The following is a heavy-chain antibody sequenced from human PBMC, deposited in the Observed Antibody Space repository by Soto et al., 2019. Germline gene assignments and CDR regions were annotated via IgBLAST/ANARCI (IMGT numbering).Heavy chain of an antibody. CDR1: GFTFSSYA. CDR3: AKDLILLWFGEKNYFDY. CDR2: ISGSGGST. J-gene: IGHJ4*02. Sequence: EVQLLESGGGLVQPGGSLRLSCAASGFTFSSYAMSWVRQAPGKGLEWVSAISGSGGSTYYADSAKGRFTISRDNTKNTLYLQMNSLRAEDTAVYYCAKDLILLWFGEKNYFDYWGQGTLVTDSS. D-gene: IGHD3-10*01. V-gene: IGHV3-23*01.